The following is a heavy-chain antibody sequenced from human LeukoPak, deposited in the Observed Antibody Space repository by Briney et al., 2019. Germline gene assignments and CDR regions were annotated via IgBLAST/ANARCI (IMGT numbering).Heavy chain of an antibody. CDR1: GFTFSSYA. Sequence: PSGGSLRLSCAASGFTFSSYAMSWVRQAPGKGLEWVSAISGSGGSTYYADSVKGRFTISRDNAKNSLYLQMNSLRAEDTAVYYCARDENYYDSSGLSTFDYWGQGTLVTVSS. CDR2: ISGSGGST. J-gene: IGHJ4*02. CDR3: ARDENYYDSSGLSTFDY. D-gene: IGHD3-22*01. V-gene: IGHV3-23*01.